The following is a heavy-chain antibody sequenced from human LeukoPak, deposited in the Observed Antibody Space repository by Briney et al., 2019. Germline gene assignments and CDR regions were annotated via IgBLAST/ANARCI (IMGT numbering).Heavy chain of an antibody. CDR2: INPNSGGT. V-gene: IGHV1-2*02. J-gene: IGHJ3*02. CDR1: GYRFTSYG. Sequence: ASVKVSCKASGYRFTSYGISWVRQAPGQGLEWMGWINPNSGGTNYAQKFQGRVTMTRDTSISTAYMELSRLRSDDTAVYYCARDLGVVKDAFDIWGQGTMVTVSS. D-gene: IGHD3-3*01. CDR3: ARDLGVVKDAFDI.